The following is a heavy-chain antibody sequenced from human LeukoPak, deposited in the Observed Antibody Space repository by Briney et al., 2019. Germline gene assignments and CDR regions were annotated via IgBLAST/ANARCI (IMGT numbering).Heavy chain of an antibody. V-gene: IGHV4-61*01. CDR1: GGSVSSGSYY. CDR3: ARVVYGDYEWARVYFDY. D-gene: IGHD4-17*01. J-gene: IGHJ4*02. Sequence: SETLSLTCTVSGGSVSSGSYYWSWIRQPPGKGLEWIGYVYYSGSTNYNPSLKNRVTISVDTSKNQFSLKLSSVTAADTAVYYCARVVYGDYEWARVYFDYWGQGTPVTVSS. CDR2: VYYSGST.